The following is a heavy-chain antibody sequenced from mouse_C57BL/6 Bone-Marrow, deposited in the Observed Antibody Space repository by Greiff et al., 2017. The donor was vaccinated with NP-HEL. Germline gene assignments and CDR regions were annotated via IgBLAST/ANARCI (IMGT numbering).Heavy chain of an antibody. CDR3: TREGGTYDGYYLY. CDR2: IDPETGGT. D-gene: IGHD2-3*01. CDR1: GYTFTDYE. Sequence: QVQLQQSGAELVRPGASVTLSCKASGYTFTDYEMHWVKQTPVHGLEWIGAIDPETGGTAYNQKFKGKAILTADKSSSTAYMELRSLTSEDSAVYYCTREGGTYDGYYLYWGQGTTLTVSS. V-gene: IGHV1-15*01. J-gene: IGHJ2*01.